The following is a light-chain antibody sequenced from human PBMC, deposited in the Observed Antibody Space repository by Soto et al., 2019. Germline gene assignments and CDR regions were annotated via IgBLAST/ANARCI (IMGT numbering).Light chain of an antibody. CDR1: SSDVGAYTS. Sequence: QSALTQPASVSGSPGQSITISCTGSSSDVGAYTSVSWYQQHPGKAPKLMIYEVSNRPSGVPDRFSAYKSGTSASLAISGLRSEDEAVYYCGAWDDSLSAWVFGGGTKLTVL. CDR3: GAWDDSLSAWV. CDR2: EVS. J-gene: IGLJ3*02. V-gene: IGLV2-14*01.